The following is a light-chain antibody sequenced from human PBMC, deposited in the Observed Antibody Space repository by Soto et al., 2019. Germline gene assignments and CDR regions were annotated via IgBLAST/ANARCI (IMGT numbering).Light chain of an antibody. V-gene: IGLV2-8*01. J-gene: IGLJ2*01. CDR1: SSDVGTYNY. CDR3: SAYAGSNDFVV. CDR2: EVN. Sequence: QSALTQPPSASGSPGQSVTISCTGTSSDVGTYNYVSWYQQHPGKAPKLMIYEVNKRPSGVPDRFSGSKSGNTASLTVSGRQAEDEGDYFCSAYAGSNDFVVFGGGTKLTVL.